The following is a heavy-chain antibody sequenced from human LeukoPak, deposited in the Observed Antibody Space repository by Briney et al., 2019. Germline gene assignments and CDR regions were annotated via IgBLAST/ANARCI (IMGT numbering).Heavy chain of an antibody. V-gene: IGHV3-7*01. Sequence: GGSLRLSCAVSGLTFTNTYWISWVRQAPGKGLEWLAKIKQDGSEKYYVDFVKGRFTISRDNAKNSLDLQMNSLRAEDTAVYYCAREASGRSFDFWGQGTLVTVSS. D-gene: IGHD3-10*01. J-gene: IGHJ4*02. CDR3: AREASGRSFDF. CDR2: IKQDGSEK. CDR1: GLTFTNTYW.